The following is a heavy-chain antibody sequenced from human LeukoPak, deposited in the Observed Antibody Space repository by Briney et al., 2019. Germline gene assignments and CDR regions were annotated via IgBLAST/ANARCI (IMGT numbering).Heavy chain of an antibody. CDR3: ARGARSSTSGWFDP. Sequence: ASVKVSCKASGGTFSSYAISWVRQAPGQGLEWMGGIIPIFGTANYAQKFQGRVTITADEPTSTAYMELSSLRSEDTAVYYCARGARSSTSGWFDPWGQGTLVTVSS. CDR2: IIPIFGTA. D-gene: IGHD2-2*01. V-gene: IGHV1-69*13. CDR1: GGTFSSYA. J-gene: IGHJ5*02.